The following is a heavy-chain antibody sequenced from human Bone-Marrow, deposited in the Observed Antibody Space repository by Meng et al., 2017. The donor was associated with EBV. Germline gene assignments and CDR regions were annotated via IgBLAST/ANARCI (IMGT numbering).Heavy chain of an antibody. CDR1: GDSISSIYW. CDR2: IHHSGST. Sequence: VLPRGSAPGLVMPRETLSLTCGFSGDSISSIYWWSWVRQPPEKVLEWIGEIHHSGSTAYNPSRKDRVTISIEKSKSKFSLKQTCVIASDTAVYYCARVRGGGYEIDHWGQGTLVTVSS. V-gene: IGHV4-4*03. J-gene: IGHJ4*02. D-gene: IGHD5-12*01. CDR3: ARVRGGGYEIDH.